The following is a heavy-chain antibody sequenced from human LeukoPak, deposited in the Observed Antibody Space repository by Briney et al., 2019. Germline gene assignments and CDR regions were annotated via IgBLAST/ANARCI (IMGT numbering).Heavy chain of an antibody. D-gene: IGHD2-2*01. Sequence: PSETLSLTCTVSGGSISGYYWSWIRQPPERGLEWIGYISYTGRTLYNPSLKSRVTMSIDTSKNQFSLKLSSMTAADTAVYYCARFRYCSSDNNCYYDFDFWGQGTLVTVSS. CDR3: ARFRYCSSDNNCYYDFDF. CDR1: GGSISGYY. CDR2: ISYTGRT. V-gene: IGHV4-59*01. J-gene: IGHJ4*02.